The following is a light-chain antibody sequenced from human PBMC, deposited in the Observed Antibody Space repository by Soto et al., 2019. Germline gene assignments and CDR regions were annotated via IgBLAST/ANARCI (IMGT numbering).Light chain of an antibody. CDR1: XXXXXAGYD. J-gene: IGLJ1*01. V-gene: IGLV1-40*01. CDR3: QSYDSSLSGFYV. CDR2: GNS. Sequence: QXVLTQPPSVSGAXXXXXXXXXXGXXXXXXAGYDVHWYQQLPGTAPKLLIYGNSNRPSGVPDRFSGSKSGTSASLAITGLQAEDEADYYCQSYDSSLSGFYVFGTGTKLTVL.